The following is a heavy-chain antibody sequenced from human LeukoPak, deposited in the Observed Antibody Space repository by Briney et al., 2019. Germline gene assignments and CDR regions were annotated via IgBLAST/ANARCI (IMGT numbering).Heavy chain of an antibody. Sequence: SETLSLTCTVSGGSISSSTYYWAWIRQPPGKGLEWIGSIYYSGSTYYNPSLKSRVTISVDTSKNQFSLKLSSVTAADTAVYYCARDGAWGQGTLVTVSS. CDR1: GGSISSSTYY. CDR2: IYYSGST. D-gene: IGHD2-15*01. V-gene: IGHV4-39*02. J-gene: IGHJ5*02. CDR3: ARDGA.